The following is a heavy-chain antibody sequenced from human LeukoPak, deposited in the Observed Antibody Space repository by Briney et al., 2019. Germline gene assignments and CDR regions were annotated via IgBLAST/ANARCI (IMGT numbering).Heavy chain of an antibody. Sequence: GGSLRLSCAASGFTFRSYVMNWVRQAPGKGLEWVSVISGGGGSTYYADSVKGRFTISRDNSKNTLYLQMNSLRPEDTAVYYCAIDPVPAAARHLDYCGQGTLVTVSS. CDR3: AIDPVPAAARHLDY. D-gene: IGHD2-2*01. CDR2: ISGGGGST. V-gene: IGHV3-23*01. J-gene: IGHJ4*02. CDR1: GFTFRSYV.